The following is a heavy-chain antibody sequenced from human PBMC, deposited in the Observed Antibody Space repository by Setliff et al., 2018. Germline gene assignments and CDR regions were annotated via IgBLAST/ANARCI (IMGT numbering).Heavy chain of an antibody. D-gene: IGHD6-25*01. J-gene: IGHJ3*02. Sequence: ASVKVSCKASGYTFTSYYFHWVRQAPGQGLEWMGIISPSGGSTSYAQKFQDRVTMTRDTPTSTVYMELSSLRSEDTAVYYCARGGKATGYGGGGAFDIWGQGTMVTVSS. CDR2: ISPSGGST. V-gene: IGHV1-46*01. CDR3: ARGGKATGYGGGGAFDI. CDR1: GYTFTSYY.